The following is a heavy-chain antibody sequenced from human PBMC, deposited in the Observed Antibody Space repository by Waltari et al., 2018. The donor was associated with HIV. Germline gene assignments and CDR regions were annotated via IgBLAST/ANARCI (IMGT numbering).Heavy chain of an antibody. Sequence: QLLLQESGPGLVRHSETLSLTCTVTGPSISSRRYYWGCVRQPPGQGLEWIVSTMYSGSTYNNPSLKSRVAISVDTSRNQFSLNLTSVTAADTALYYCARHDGTSYYFGSDMNPRPFSFWFASWGQGILVTVSS. J-gene: IGHJ5*01. CDR1: GPSISSRRYY. D-gene: IGHD3-10*01. CDR2: TMYSGST. CDR3: ARHDGTSYYFGSDMNPRPFSFWFAS. V-gene: IGHV4-39*01.